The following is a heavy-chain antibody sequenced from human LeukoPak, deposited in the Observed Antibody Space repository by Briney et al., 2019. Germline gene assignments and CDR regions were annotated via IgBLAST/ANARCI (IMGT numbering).Heavy chain of an antibody. J-gene: IGHJ4*02. CDR1: GGSISSSTYY. CDR3: ARAGGGYSFDY. V-gene: IGHV4-61*01. CDR2: SYYSGST. D-gene: IGHD5-18*01. Sequence: KPSETLSLTCTVSGGSISSSTYYWSWIRQPPGKGLEWIGYSYYSGSTTHNPSLQSRVTISVDTSRNQFSLKLTSVTAADTAVYYCARAGGGYSFDYWGQGTLVTVSS.